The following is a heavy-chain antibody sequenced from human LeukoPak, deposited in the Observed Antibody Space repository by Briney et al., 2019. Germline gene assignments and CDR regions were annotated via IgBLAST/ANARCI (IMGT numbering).Heavy chain of an antibody. CDR2: IIGSGGDT. CDR1: GFTFSNYA. J-gene: IGHJ4*02. Sequence: PGGSLRLSCAASGFTFSNYAMSWVRQAQGKGLEWVSSIIGSGGDTYYADSVKGGFTISRDNSKNTLYLQMNSVRAEDTAVYYCAKDLRTYGSGIYRLPTVIFDYWGQGTLVTVSS. D-gene: IGHD3-10*01. V-gene: IGHV3-23*01. CDR3: AKDLRTYGSGIYRLPTVIFDY.